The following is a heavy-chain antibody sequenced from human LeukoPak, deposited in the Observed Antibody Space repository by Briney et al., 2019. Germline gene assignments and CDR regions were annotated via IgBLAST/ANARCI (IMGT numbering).Heavy chain of an antibody. CDR3: ASDRPYYYGSGSYYRYYYYMDV. CDR2: IYYSGST. Sequence: SETLSLTCTVSGGSISSSRDYWAWIRQPPGKGLEWIANIYYSGSTYYSPSLKSRVTISVDTSKNQFSLKLSSVTAADTAVYYCASDRPYYYGSGSYYRYYYYMDVWGKGTTVIVSS. V-gene: IGHV4-39*07. CDR1: GGSISSSRDY. D-gene: IGHD3-10*01. J-gene: IGHJ6*03.